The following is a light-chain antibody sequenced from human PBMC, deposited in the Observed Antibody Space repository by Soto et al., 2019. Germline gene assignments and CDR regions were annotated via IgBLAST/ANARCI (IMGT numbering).Light chain of an antibody. CDR3: QHYNNWLTWT. V-gene: IGKV3-15*01. CDR2: GAY. CDR1: QSVSTK. J-gene: IGKJ1*01. Sequence: EIVMTQSPATLSVSPGERATLSCRASQSVSTKLAWYQQKPGQAPRLLIYGAYTRATGIPARFSGSGSGTDFTLTIGSLQSEDSAVYYCQHYNNWLTWTFGQGTKV.